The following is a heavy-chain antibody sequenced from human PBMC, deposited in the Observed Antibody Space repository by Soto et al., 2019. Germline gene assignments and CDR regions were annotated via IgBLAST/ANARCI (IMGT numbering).Heavy chain of an antibody. J-gene: IGHJ4*02. V-gene: IGHV3-30-3*01. Sequence: HPGGSLRLSCAASGFTFSSYAMHWVRQAPGKGLEWVAVISYDGSNKYYADSVKGRFTISRDNSKNTLYLQMNSLRAEDTAVSYCASEYSSGWYVGDYWGQGTLVTVSS. CDR2: ISYDGSNK. CDR1: GFTFSSYA. CDR3: ASEYSSGWYVGDY. D-gene: IGHD6-19*01.